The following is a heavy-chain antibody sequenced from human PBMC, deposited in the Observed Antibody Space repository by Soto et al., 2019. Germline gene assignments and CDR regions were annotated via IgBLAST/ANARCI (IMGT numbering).Heavy chain of an antibody. CDR1: GYTFTSYG. Sequence: GASVKVSCKASGYTFTSYGISWVRQAPGQGLEWMGWISAYNGNTNYAQKLQGRVTMTTDTSTSTAYMELRSLRSDDTAVYYCARATSGTYSSCCCMSYFDLLGRGTLVTVCS. CDR3: ARATSGTYSSCCCMSYFDL. J-gene: IGHJ2*01. V-gene: IGHV1-18*01. CDR2: ISAYNGNT. D-gene: IGHD6-19*01.